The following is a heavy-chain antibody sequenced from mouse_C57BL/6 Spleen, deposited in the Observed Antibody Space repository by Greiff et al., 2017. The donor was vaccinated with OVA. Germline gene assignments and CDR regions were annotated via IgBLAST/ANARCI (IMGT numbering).Heavy chain of an antibody. D-gene: IGHD2-4*01. V-gene: IGHV5-4*01. J-gene: IGHJ4*01. CDR2: ISDGGSYT. Sequence: EVHLVESGGGLVKPGGSLKLSCAASGFTFSSYAMSWVRQTPEKRLEWVATISDGGSYTYYPANVKGRFTISRDNAKNNLYLQMSHLKSEDTAMYHCAREGVPYYDYDDGYAMDYWGQGTSVTVSS. CDR1: GFTFSSYA. CDR3: AREGVPYYDYDDGYAMDY.